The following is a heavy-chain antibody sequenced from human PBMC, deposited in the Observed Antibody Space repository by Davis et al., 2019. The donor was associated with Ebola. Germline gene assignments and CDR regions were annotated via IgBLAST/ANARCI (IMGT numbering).Heavy chain of an antibody. Sequence: GESLKISCAASGFTFSSYAMSWVRQAPGKGLEWVSAISGSGGSTYYADSVKGRFTISRDNSKNTLYLQMNSLRAEDTAVYYCARGIGGGSSGWGQGTLVTVSS. V-gene: IGHV3-23*01. J-gene: IGHJ4*02. CDR1: GFTFSSYA. CDR2: ISGSGGST. CDR3: ARGIGGGSSG. D-gene: IGHD1-26*01.